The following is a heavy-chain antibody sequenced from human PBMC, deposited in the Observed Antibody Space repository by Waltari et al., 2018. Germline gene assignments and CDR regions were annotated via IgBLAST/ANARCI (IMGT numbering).Heavy chain of an antibody. CDR3: ASTIFGVVIGTGYFDL. CDR2: IYHSGST. J-gene: IGHJ2*01. CDR1: GYSISSGYY. Sequence: QVQLQESGPGLVKPSETLSLTCAVSGYSISSGYYWGWIRQTPRKGLEWIGSIYHSGSTYYNPSLKSRVTISVDTSKNQFSLKLSSVTAADTAVYYCASTIFGVVIGTGYFDLWGRGTLVTVSS. D-gene: IGHD3-3*01. V-gene: IGHV4-38-2*01.